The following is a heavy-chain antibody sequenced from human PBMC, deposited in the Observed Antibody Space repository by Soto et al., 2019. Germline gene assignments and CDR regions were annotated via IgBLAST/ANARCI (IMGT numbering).Heavy chain of an antibody. CDR1: GFTFSSYS. CDR2: ISSSSSYI. Sequence: GGSLRLSCAASGFTFSSYSMNWVRQAPGKGLEWVSSISSSSSYIYYADSVKGRFTISRDNAKNSLYLQMNSLRAEDTAVYYCASGEWLRWARPTAEYFHHWGQGTLVTVSS. V-gene: IGHV3-21*01. J-gene: IGHJ1*01. D-gene: IGHD5-12*01. CDR3: ASGEWLRWARPTAEYFHH.